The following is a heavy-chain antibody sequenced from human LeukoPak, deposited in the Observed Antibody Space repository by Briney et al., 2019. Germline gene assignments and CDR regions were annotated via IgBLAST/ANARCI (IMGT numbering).Heavy chain of an antibody. V-gene: IGHV4-39*07. CDR3: ARDTYYYGSGSSANNFDY. D-gene: IGHD3-10*01. CDR1: GGSISSSMYY. Sequence: SETLSLTCTVSGGSISSSMYYWGWIRQPPGKGLEWNGSIYYSGTTYYNPSLKSRVTISVDTSKNQFSLKLSSVTAADTAAYYCARDTYYYGSGSSANNFDYWGQGTLVTVSS. CDR2: IYYSGTT. J-gene: IGHJ4*02.